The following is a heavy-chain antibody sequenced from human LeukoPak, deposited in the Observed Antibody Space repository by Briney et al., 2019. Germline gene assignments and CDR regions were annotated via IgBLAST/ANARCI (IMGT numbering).Heavy chain of an antibody. Sequence: PSETLSLTCTVSGGSISSSSYYWGWIRQPPGKGLEWIGSIYYSGSTYYNPSLKSRVTISVDTSKNQFSLKLSSVTAADTAVYYCASLVGVEYYYDSSGYYPNSFDYWGQGTLVTVSS. CDR3: ASLVGVEYYYDSSGYYPNSFDY. CDR2: IYYSGST. D-gene: IGHD3-22*01. J-gene: IGHJ4*02. CDR1: GGSISSSSYY. V-gene: IGHV4-39*01.